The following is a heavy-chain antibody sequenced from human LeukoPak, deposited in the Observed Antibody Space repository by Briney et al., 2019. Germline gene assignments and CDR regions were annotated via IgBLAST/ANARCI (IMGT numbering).Heavy chain of an antibody. CDR3: ARPRSRDGYNFDY. CDR1: GGSISSRSYY. V-gene: IGHV4-39*01. CDR2: IYYTDST. D-gene: IGHD5-24*01. J-gene: IGHJ4*02. Sequence: SETLSLTCTVSGGSISSRSYYWGWIRQPPGKGLEWIASIYYTDSTSYNPSLKSRVTISVDTSKNQFSLKLSSVTAADTAVYYCARPRSRDGYNFDYWGQGTLVTVSS.